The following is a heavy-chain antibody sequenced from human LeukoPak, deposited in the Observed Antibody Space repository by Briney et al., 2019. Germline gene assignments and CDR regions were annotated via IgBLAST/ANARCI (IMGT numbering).Heavy chain of an antibody. J-gene: IGHJ6*03. CDR3: ARRVTVIYYMDL. CDR2: INYSGGN. Sequence: SETLSLTCAVYDGSFSGYHWTGLRQFPGRGLEGFGEINYSGGNNYNPSLKRRVNVLVDTSKNQFALKLTAVTAADTALYYWARRVTVIYYMDLWGKGTTVTVSS. D-gene: IGHD3-22*01. V-gene: IGHV4-34*01. CDR1: DGSFSGYH.